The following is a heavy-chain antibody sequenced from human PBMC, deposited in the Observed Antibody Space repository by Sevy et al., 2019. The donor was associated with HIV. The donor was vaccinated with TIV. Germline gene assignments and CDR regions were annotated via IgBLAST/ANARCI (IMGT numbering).Heavy chain of an antibody. CDR3: ARDDLVQEYYYDSSGYRDAFDI. Sequence: GGCLRLSCAASGFTFSSYSMNWVRQAPGKGLEWVSSISSSSSYIYYADSVKGRFTISRDNAKNSLYLQMNSLRAEDTAVYYCARDDLVQEYYYDSSGYRDAFDIWGQGTMVTVSS. V-gene: IGHV3-21*01. CDR2: ISSSSSYI. CDR1: GFTFSSYS. J-gene: IGHJ3*02. D-gene: IGHD3-22*01.